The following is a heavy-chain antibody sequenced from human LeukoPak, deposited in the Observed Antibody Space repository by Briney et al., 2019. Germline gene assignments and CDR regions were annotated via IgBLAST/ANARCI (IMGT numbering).Heavy chain of an antibody. CDR1: GFTFSSYA. J-gene: IGHJ4*02. CDR3: ARSLQPYSGYDPFDY. CDR2: ISYDGSNK. V-gene: IGHV3-30*04. D-gene: IGHD5-12*01. Sequence: PGRSLRLSCAASGFTFSSYAMHWVRQAPGKGLEWVAVISYDGSNKYYADSVKGRFTISRDNSKNTLYLQMNRLRAEDTAVYYCARSLQPYSGYDPFDYWGQGTLVTVSS.